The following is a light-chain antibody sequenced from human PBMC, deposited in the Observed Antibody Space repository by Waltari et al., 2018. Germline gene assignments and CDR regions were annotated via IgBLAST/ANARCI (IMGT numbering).Light chain of an antibody. J-gene: IGKJ3*01. CDR2: NAS. V-gene: IGKV3-11*01. CDR1: QSVGSS. Sequence: EIILTQSPVTLSSSPGERATLSCRASQSVGSSLVWYQRKPGQPPRLLIYNASKRATGISDRFSGTGSGTDFTLTISSREPEDFAVYYCQQRSHFYTFGPGTRVDVK. CDR3: QQRSHFYT.